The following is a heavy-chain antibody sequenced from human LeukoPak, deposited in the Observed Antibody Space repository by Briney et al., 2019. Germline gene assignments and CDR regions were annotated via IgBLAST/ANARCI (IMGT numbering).Heavy chain of an antibody. J-gene: IGHJ4*02. Sequence: ASVKVSCKASGYTFTGYYMHWVRQAPGQGLQWMGWINPKNGATYSAQMFQGRVTITWDTSINTVYMELGTRMSNHTAVYYCASDRPTPQVSLAPLRFWGQGPLVSVSS. CDR2: INPKNGAT. D-gene: IGHD1-1*01. CDR1: GYTFTGYY. CDR3: ASDRPTPQVSLAPLRF. V-gene: IGHV1-2*02.